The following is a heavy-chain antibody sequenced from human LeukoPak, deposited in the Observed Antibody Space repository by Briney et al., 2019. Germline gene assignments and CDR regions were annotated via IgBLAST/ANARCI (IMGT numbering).Heavy chain of an antibody. CDR2: ISGSGGST. V-gene: IGHV3-23*01. J-gene: IGHJ4*02. CDR3: AKARGTGATRAFDY. D-gene: IGHD2-15*01. CDR1: GFTFSSFA. Sequence: PGGSLRLSCAASGFTFSSFAMSWVRQAPGKGLEWVSAISGSGGSTYFADSVKGRFTISRDNSKNTLFLQINSLRAEDTAVYYCAKARGTGATRAFDYWGQGTLVTVSS.